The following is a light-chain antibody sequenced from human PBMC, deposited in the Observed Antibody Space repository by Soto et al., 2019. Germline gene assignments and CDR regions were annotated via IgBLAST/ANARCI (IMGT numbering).Light chain of an antibody. CDR2: EVS. CDR3: SSYAGSIVV. J-gene: IGLJ2*01. Sequence: QSVLTQPPSASGSPGQSVTISCTGTSSDVGYYNYVSWYQQHPGKAPKLMIYEVSKRHSGVPDRFSGSKSGNTASLTVSGLQAEDEADYHCSSYAGSIVVFGGGTKLTVL. CDR1: SSDVGYYNY. V-gene: IGLV2-8*01.